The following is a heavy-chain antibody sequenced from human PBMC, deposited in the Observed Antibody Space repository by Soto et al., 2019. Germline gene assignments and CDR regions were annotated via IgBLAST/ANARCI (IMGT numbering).Heavy chain of an antibody. Sequence: EVQLLESGGHLVQPGGSLRLSCAVSGFTFSSYAMSWVRQDPGKGLEWVSTITGNSGNTYYPDSVEGRFTISRDNSKETLYLQLDSLTAEDTAVYYCAKSGRGVMIDLDYWGQGTLVTVSS. CDR2: ITGNSGNT. J-gene: IGHJ4*02. CDR3: AKSGRGVMIDLDY. V-gene: IGHV3-23*01. CDR1: GFTFSSYA. D-gene: IGHD3-10*01.